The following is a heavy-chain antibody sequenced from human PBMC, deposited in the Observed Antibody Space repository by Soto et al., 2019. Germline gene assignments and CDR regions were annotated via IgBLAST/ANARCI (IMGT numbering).Heavy chain of an antibody. J-gene: IGHJ6*02. CDR2: ISGSGGST. Sequence: GGSLRLSCAASGFTFSSYAMSWVRQAPGKGLEWVSAISGSGGSTYYADSVKGRFTISRDNSKNTLYLQMNSLRAEDTAVYYCAKGGQGGSYYDFWSGYLGYYYGMDVWGQGTTVTVSS. CDR3: AKGGQGGSYYDFWSGYLGYYYGMDV. V-gene: IGHV3-23*01. D-gene: IGHD3-3*01. CDR1: GFTFSSYA.